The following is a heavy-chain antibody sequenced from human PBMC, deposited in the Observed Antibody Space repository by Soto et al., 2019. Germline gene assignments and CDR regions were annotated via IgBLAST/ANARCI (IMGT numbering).Heavy chain of an antibody. CDR3: VKGYWRGDV. J-gene: IGHJ6*02. D-gene: IGHD2-8*02. CDR1: GFTFSTYA. V-gene: IGHV3-23*01. Sequence: EVQLLESGGGLVQPGGSLRLSCAASGFTFSTYAMNWVRQAPGNGLEWVSAISGSGGSIHYADSVKGRFTISRDNSKNTMYLHMNSLGAEGTAVYHCVKGYWRGDVWGQGTTVTVSS. CDR2: ISGSGGSI.